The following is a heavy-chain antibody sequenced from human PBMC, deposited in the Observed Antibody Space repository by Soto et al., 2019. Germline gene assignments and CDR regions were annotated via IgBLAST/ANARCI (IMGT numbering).Heavy chain of an antibody. V-gene: IGHV4-39*01. CDR3: ARQSDDGMWKLFDY. CDR1: GGSISSSSYY. D-gene: IGHD1-1*01. CDR2: IYYSGST. Sequence: SETLSLTCTVSGGSISSSSYYWGWIRQPPGKGLEWIGSIYYSGSTYYNPSLKSRVTISVDTSKNQFSLKLSSVTAADTAVYYCARQSDDGMWKLFDYWGQGTLVTVSS. J-gene: IGHJ4*02.